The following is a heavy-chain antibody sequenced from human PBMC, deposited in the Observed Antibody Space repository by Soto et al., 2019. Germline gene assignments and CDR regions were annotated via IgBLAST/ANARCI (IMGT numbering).Heavy chain of an antibody. V-gene: IGHV3-74*01. CDR3: ARSPSSGWYYFDY. D-gene: IGHD6-19*01. CDR2: INSDGSTT. Sequence: EVQLVESGGGLVQPGGSLRLSCAASEFTFSNYWMYWVRQAPGKGLVWVSRINSDGSTTSYADSVKGRFTISRDNAKNTLYLQMNGLRVEDTAVYYCARSPSSGWYYFDYWGQGTLVTVSS. CDR1: EFTFSNYW. J-gene: IGHJ4*02.